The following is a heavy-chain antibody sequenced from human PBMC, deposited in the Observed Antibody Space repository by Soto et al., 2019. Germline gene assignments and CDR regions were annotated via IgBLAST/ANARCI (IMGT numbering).Heavy chain of an antibody. D-gene: IGHD1-1*01. V-gene: IGHV4-39*01. J-gene: IGHJ4*02. CDR2: VFHTGFT. CDR1: GGSVSGSYYY. Sequence: KLSETLSLTCAVSGGSVSGSYYYWAWLRQSPGKGPEWIGSVFHTGFTSYNPSLESRVSVSVDTSKSQFSLKLSAVTASDTAVYYCATSQKGYNWNYFDHWGQGALVTVS. CDR3: ATSQKGYNWNYFDH.